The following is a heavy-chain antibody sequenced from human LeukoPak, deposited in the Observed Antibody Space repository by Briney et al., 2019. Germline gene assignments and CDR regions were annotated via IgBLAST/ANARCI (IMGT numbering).Heavy chain of an antibody. J-gene: IGHJ4*02. CDR2: IYCSGST. CDR3: ARDVSGGATYDY. D-gene: IGHD2-21*01. Sequence: SQTLSLTCSVSGGSISSGGYYWSWIRQHPGKGLKWIGYIYCSGSTYYNPSLKSRVSISVDTSKNQFSLKLSSVTAADTAVYYCARDVSGGATYDYWGQGTLVTVSS. CDR1: GGSISSGGYY. V-gene: IGHV4-31*03.